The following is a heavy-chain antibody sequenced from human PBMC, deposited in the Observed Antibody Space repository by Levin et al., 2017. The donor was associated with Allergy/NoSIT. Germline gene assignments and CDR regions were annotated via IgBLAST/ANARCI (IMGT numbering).Heavy chain of an antibody. CDR1: GFTFSSYA. J-gene: IGHJ6*02. V-gene: IGHV3-30-3*01. CDR2: ISYDGSNK. CDR3: ARGWDQLLFLYYYGMDV. D-gene: IGHD2-2*01. Sequence: GGSLRLSCAASGFTFSSYAMHWVRQAPGKGLEWVAVISYDGSNKYYADSVKGRFTISRDNSKNTLYLQMNSLRAEDTAVYYCARGWDQLLFLYYYGMDVWGQGTTVTVSS.